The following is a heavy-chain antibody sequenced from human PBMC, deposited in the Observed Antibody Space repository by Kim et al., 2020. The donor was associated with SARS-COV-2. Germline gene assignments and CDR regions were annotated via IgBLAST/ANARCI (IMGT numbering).Heavy chain of an antibody. CDR2: YI. Sequence: YIYYADSVKGRFTISRDNAKNSLYLQMNSLRAEDTAVYYCARDVAAGTRNWGQGTLVTVSS. CDR3: ARDVAAGTRN. J-gene: IGHJ4*02. D-gene: IGHD6-13*01. V-gene: IGHV3-21*01.